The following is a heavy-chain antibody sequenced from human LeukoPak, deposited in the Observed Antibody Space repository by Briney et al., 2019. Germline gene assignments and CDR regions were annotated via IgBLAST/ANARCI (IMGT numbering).Heavy chain of an antibody. D-gene: IGHD5-18*01. V-gene: IGHV4-39*07. CDR3: ARDFGGGWTAMVWLPFDY. CDR2: IYYSGST. Sequence: SETLSLTCTVSGGSISSSSYYWGWIRQPPGKGLEWIGSIYYSGSTYYNPSLKSRVTISVDTSKNQFSLKLSSVTAADTAMYYCARDFGGGWTAMVWLPFDYWGQGTLVTVSS. CDR1: GGSISSSSYY. J-gene: IGHJ4*02.